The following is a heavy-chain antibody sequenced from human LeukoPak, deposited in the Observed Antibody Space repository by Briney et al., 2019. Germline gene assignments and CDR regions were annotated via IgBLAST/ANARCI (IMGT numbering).Heavy chain of an antibody. V-gene: IGHV4-39*07. CDR3: TKDSFGAVRDS. Sequence: SETLSLTCTVSGDSMIDNNFHWGWTRQSPQKGLEWIASIYYNGRSLYNPSLRSRVTISLDAPKNQIFLKLSSVTAADTAVYYCTKDSFGAVRDSWGRRILVTVSS. J-gene: IGHJ5*02. CDR1: GDSMIDNNFH. D-gene: IGHD1-26*01. CDR2: IYYNGRS.